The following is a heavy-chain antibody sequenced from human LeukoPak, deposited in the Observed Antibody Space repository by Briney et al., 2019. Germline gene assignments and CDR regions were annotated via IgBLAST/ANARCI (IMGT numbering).Heavy chain of an antibody. J-gene: IGHJ4*02. D-gene: IGHD6-19*01. CDR2: IYTSGST. Sequence: SETLSLTCTVSGGSISSYYWSWIRQPAGRGLEWIGRIYTSGSTNYNPSLKSRVTMSVDTSKNQFSLKLSSVTAADTAVYYCAREAYSSGWYVVDYWGKGTLVTVSS. CDR1: GGSISSYY. V-gene: IGHV4-4*07. CDR3: AREAYSSGWYVVDY.